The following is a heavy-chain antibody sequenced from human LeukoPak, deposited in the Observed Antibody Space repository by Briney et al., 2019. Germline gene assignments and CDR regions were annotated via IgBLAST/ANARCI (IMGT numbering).Heavy chain of an antibody. V-gene: IGHV3-21*01. CDR1: GFTFSSYS. Sequence: GGSLRLSCAASGFTFSSYSMNWVRQAPGKGLEWVSSIISSSSSYIYYADSVKGRFTISRDNAKNSLYLQMNSLRAEDTAVYYCARAGTAMRQYYFDYWGQGTLVTVSS. CDR3: ARAGTAMRQYYFDY. J-gene: IGHJ4*02. D-gene: IGHD5-18*01. CDR2: IISSSSSYI.